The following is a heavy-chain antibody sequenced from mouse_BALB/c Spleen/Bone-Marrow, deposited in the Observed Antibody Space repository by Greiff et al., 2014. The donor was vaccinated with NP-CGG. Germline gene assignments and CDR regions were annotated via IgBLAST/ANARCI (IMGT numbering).Heavy chain of an antibody. Sequence: EVQLQQSGPDLVKPSQSLSLTCTVTGYSITSYYSWHWIRQSPGNKLEWMGYIHYSGTTVYNPSLKSRISITRDTSNNQFFLQLNSVTTEDTATYYCARFAGTPYTMDYWGQRTSVTVSS. CDR1: GYSITSYYS. CDR2: IHYSGTT. CDR3: ARFAGTPYTMDY. V-gene: IGHV3-1*02. J-gene: IGHJ4*01. D-gene: IGHD4-1*01.